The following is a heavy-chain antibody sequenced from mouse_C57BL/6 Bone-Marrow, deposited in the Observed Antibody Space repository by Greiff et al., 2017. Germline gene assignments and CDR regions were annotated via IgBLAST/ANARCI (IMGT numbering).Heavy chain of an antibody. D-gene: IGHD2-2*01. J-gene: IGHJ4*01. Sequence: EVQGVESGGGLVQPGGSLKLSCAASGFTFSDYGMAWVRQAPRKGPEWVAFISNLAYSIYYADTVTGRFTISRENAKNTLYLGLSSLRSEDTAMYYCARRGYGYYAMDYWGQGTSVTVSS. CDR2: ISNLAYSI. CDR3: ARRGYGYYAMDY. CDR1: GFTFSDYG. V-gene: IGHV5-15*01.